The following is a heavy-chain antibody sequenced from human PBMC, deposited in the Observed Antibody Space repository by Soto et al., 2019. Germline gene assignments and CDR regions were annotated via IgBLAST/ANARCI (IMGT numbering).Heavy chain of an antibody. CDR1: GYAFNTYG. CDR2: ISTSNGHT. V-gene: IGHV1-18*01. D-gene: IGHD6-25*01. Sequence: QVQLIQSGAEVKRPGASLKVSCRASGYAFNTYGVSWVRQAPGQGLEWVEWISTSNGHTNFAQNFQGRVTHTTDTSANTNHMDRSTLKSDHTGLYKCGRDHPSAAPFFDLWGQGTLVTVSS. CDR3: GRDHPSAAPFFDL. J-gene: IGHJ4*02.